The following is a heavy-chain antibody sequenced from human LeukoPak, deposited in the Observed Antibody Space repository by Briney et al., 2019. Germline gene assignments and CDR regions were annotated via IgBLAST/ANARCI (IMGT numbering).Heavy chain of an antibody. V-gene: IGHV3-30*02. CDR2: IRYDGSNK. D-gene: IGHD3/OR15-3a*01. CDR1: GFTFSTYG. CDR3: AKVRAGLVTIIEQ. J-gene: IGHJ4*02. Sequence: PGGSLTLSCAASGFTFSTYGMHWVRQAPGKGLEWVAFIRYDGSNKYYADSVKGRFTISRDNSENTLHLQMNSLRAEDTAVYYCAKVRAGLVTIIEQWGQGTLVTVSS.